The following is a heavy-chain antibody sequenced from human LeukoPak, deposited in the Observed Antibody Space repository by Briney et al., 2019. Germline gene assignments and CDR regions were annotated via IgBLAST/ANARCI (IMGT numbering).Heavy chain of an antibody. Sequence: SETLSLTCAVSGYSISSAYYWGWIRQPPGKGLEWIGSIYHSGSTYYNPSLKSRVTMSLDTSKNQFSLELSSVTAADTAVYYCARGVAAGPAPGDYWGQGTLVTVSS. D-gene: IGHD6-6*01. CDR2: IYHSGST. CDR1: GYSISSAYY. J-gene: IGHJ4*02. CDR3: ARGVAAGPAPGDY. V-gene: IGHV4-38-2*01.